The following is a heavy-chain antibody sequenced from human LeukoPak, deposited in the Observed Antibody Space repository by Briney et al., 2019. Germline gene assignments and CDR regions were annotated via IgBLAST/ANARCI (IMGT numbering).Heavy chain of an antibody. CDR2: IYYSGST. J-gene: IGHJ6*02. CDR1: GGSISSGDYY. Sequence: PSQTLSLTCTVSGGSISSGDYYWSWIRQPPGKGLEWIGYIYYSGSTYYNPSLKSRVTISVDTSKNQFSLKLSSVTAADTAVYYCAGESYDYSIFGGMDVWGQGTTVTVPS. D-gene: IGHD4-11*01. CDR3: AGESYDYSIFGGMDV. V-gene: IGHV4-30-4*01.